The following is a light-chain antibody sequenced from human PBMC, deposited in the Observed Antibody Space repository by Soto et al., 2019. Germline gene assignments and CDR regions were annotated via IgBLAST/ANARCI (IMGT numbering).Light chain of an antibody. Sequence: QPVLTQPASVSGSPGQSITISCTGTSSDVGGYNYVSWYQQHPGKAPQLMIYGVSNRPSGVSNRFSGSKSGNTASLTISGLQAEDEADYYCSTSSSTSTTWVFGGGTKVTVL. J-gene: IGLJ3*02. CDR3: STSSSTSTTWV. CDR2: GVS. V-gene: IGLV2-14*01. CDR1: SSDVGGYNY.